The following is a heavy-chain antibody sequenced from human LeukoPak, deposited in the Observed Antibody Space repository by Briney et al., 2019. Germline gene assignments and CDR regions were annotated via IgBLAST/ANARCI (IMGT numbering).Heavy chain of an antibody. CDR3: ARGSGAATNEALDY. CDR2: IYSNEIT. J-gene: IGHJ4*02. V-gene: IGHV4-4*07. CDR1: GGSIGNSY. Sequence: PSETLSLTCTVSGGSIGNSYWSWVRQPAGKGLEWIGRIYSNEITNYNPSLKSRVTMSVDTSKNQFSLKLRSVTAADTAVYYCARGSGAATNEALDYWGQGTLVTVSS. D-gene: IGHD1-26*01.